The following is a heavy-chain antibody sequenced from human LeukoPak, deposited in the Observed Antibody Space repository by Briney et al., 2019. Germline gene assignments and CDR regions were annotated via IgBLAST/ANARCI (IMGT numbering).Heavy chain of an antibody. Sequence: PGGSLRLSCAASGFTFSSYSMNWVRQAPGKGLEWVAVISYDGSNKYYADSVKGRFTISRDNSKNTLYLQMNSLRAEDTAVYYCAKGGQQLEDWGQGTLVTVSS. J-gene: IGHJ4*02. CDR3: AKGGQQLED. V-gene: IGHV3-30*18. CDR2: ISYDGSNK. CDR1: GFTFSSYS. D-gene: IGHD6-6*01.